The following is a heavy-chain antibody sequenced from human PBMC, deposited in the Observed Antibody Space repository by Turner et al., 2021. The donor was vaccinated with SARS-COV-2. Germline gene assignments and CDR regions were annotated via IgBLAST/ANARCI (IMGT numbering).Heavy chain of an antibody. J-gene: IGHJ4*02. CDR2: ISYDGSNK. D-gene: IGHD6-6*01. Sequence: QVQLVESGGGVVQPGRSLRPSSAASGFTFSSYGMHWVRQAPGKGLEWVAVISYDGSNKYYADSVKGRITISRDNSKNTMYLQMNSLRAEDTAVYYCAKLLWQLVSPAGDFDYWGQGTLVTVSS. CDR3: AKLLWQLVSPAGDFDY. CDR1: GFTFSSYG. V-gene: IGHV3-30*18.